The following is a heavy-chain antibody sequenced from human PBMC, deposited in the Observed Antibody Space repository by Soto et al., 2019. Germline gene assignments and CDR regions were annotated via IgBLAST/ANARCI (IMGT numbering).Heavy chain of an antibody. V-gene: IGHV3-48*03. J-gene: IGHJ3*01. CDR2: SVNSGGNI. CDR1: GFTLSNYD. CDR3: VRRISVSYNDGFEY. Sequence: GSLRLSCVTSGFTLSNYDMNWVRQAPGKVLEWVAYSVNSGGNIDYAELVKGIVTISRNNAKYSLYVQINSLRAEDTALYYGVRRISVSYNDGFEYWGQGTMVTGSS. D-gene: IGHD1-26*01.